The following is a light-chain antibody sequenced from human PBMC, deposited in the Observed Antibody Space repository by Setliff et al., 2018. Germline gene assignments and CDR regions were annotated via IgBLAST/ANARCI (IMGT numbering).Light chain of an antibody. V-gene: IGLV1-47*01. CDR3: ALWEGSLSSPV. CDR2: RNN. J-gene: IGLJ2*01. Sequence: QSVLTQPPSASGTPGQRVTISYSGRSKIGSKHVCCHQQLPGTAPKLLIYRNNQRPSGVPDRFSGSKSGTSASLAISGLRSEDEADCARALWEGSLSSPVLGGGTKVTVL. CDR1: SKIGSKH.